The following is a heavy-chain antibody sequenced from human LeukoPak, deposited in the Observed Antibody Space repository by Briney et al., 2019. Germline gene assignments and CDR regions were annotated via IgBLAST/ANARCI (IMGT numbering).Heavy chain of an antibody. CDR1: GYTFTSYG. CDR2: ISAYNGNT. V-gene: IGHV1-18*01. Sequence: GASVKVSCKASGYTFTSYGISWVRQAPGQGLEWMGWISAYNGNTNYAQKLQGRVTMTTDTSTSTAYMELRSLRSDDTAVYYCARDHDCSSTSCSAGRFDPWGQGTLVTVSS. D-gene: IGHD2-2*01. CDR3: ARDHDCSSTSCSAGRFDP. J-gene: IGHJ5*02.